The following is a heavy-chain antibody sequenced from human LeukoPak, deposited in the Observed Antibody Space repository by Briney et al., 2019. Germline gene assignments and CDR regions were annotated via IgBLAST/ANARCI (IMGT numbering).Heavy chain of an antibody. Sequence: GGSLRLSCAASGFTFSSYSMNWVRQAPGKGLEWVSYISSSSTIYYADSVKGRFTISRDNAKNSLYLQMNSLRAEDTAVYYCARDLSGDTVTTPWFDPWGQGTLVTVSS. CDR3: ARDLSGDTVTTPWFDP. CDR1: GFTFSSYS. J-gene: IGHJ5*02. CDR2: ISSSSTI. V-gene: IGHV3-48*01. D-gene: IGHD4-11*01.